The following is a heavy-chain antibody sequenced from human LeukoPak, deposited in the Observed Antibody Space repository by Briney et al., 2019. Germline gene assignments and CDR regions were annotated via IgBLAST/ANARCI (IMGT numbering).Heavy chain of an antibody. CDR2: ISVSGLST. D-gene: IGHD1-14*01. CDR1: GFTFSAYA. J-gene: IGHJ3*01. Sequence: PGGSLGLSCAASGFTFSAYAMNWVRQAPGKGLEWVSVISVSGLSTYYADSVKGRFTISRDNSRNTLYLHMNSLRAEDAAVYYCAKNHDSNSYHTDDAFDLWGQGTLVTVSS. V-gene: IGHV3-23*01. CDR3: AKNHDSNSYHTDDAFDL.